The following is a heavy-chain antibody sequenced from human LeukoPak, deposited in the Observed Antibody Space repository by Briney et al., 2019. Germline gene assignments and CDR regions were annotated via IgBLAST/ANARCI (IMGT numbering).Heavy chain of an antibody. CDR1: GFTFSAYA. J-gene: IGHJ4*02. Sequence: GGSLRLSCSASGFTFSAYAMYWVRQAPGKGLEYVSGISSNGGSSFYEDSVKGRFTISRDNSKNTLYLQMSSLRAEDTAVYYCVKIASATGGDCWGQGTRLTVSS. CDR3: VKIASATGGDC. CDR2: ISSNGGSS. V-gene: IGHV3-64D*09. D-gene: IGHD1-1*01.